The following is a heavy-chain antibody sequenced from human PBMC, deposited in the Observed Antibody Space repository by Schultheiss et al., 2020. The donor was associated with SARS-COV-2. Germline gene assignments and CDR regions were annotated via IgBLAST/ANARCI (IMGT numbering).Heavy chain of an antibody. CDR2: ISGSSSYM. D-gene: IGHD4-17*01. Sequence: GGSLRLSCAASGFTVSSNYMNWVRQAPGKGLEWVSSISGSSSYMFYADSVKGRFTISRDNSKNTLYLQMNSLRAEDTAVYYCANTLSYGDPYYFDYWGQGTLVTVSS. J-gene: IGHJ4*02. V-gene: IGHV3-21*04. CDR3: ANTLSYGDPYYFDY. CDR1: GFTVSSNY.